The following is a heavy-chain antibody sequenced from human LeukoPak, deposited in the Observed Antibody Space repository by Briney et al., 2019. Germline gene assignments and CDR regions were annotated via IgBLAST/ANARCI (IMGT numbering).Heavy chain of an antibody. Sequence: GGSLRLSCAASGFTFSSYSMNWVRQAPGKGLEWVSSISSSSSYIYYADSVKGRFTISRDNSKNTLHLQMNSRRAADTALYYCVKDRGLSGYDGLEYWGQGAQVTVSS. CDR1: GFTFSSYS. J-gene: IGHJ4*02. CDR2: ISSSSSYI. D-gene: IGHD5-12*01. V-gene: IGHV3-21*01. CDR3: VKDRGLSGYDGLEY.